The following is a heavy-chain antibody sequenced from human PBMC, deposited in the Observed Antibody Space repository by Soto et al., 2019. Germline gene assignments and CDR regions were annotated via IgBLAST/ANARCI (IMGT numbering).Heavy chain of an antibody. CDR2: IYHSGST. CDR3: ARDSGYSSGWYATSYGMDV. V-gene: IGHV4-4*02. J-gene: IGHJ6*02. CDR1: GGSISSSNW. Sequence: SETLSLTCAVPGGSISSSNWWSWVRQPPGKGLEWIGEIYHSGSTNYNPSLKSRVTISVDKSKNQFSLKLSSVTAADTAVYYCARDSGYSSGWYATSYGMDVWGQGTTVTVSS. D-gene: IGHD6-19*01.